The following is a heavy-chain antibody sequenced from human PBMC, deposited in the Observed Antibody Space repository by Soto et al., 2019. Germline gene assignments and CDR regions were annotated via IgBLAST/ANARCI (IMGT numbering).Heavy chain of an antibody. J-gene: IGHJ4*02. D-gene: IGHD6-19*01. Sequence: ASVKVSCKASGYTFTSYGISWVRQAPGQGLEWMGWINAYNGNTNYAQKLQGRVTMTTDTSTSTAYMELSSLRSEDTAVYYCATVQVQSSGWLQFDYWGQGTLVTVSS. CDR3: ATVQVQSSGWLQFDY. CDR1: GYTFTSYG. V-gene: IGHV1-18*01. CDR2: INAYNGNT.